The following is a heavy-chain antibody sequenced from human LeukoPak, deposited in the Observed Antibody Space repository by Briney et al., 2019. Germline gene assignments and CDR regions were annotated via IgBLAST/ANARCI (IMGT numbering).Heavy chain of an antibody. Sequence: GGSLRLSCAASGFTFSSYAMSWVRQAPGKGLEWVSAISGSGGSTYYADSVKGRFTISRDNSKNTLYLQMNSMRAEDTAVYYCALDYYDSSGYYYQGTFDYWGQGTLVTVSS. D-gene: IGHD3-22*01. CDR3: ALDYYDSSGYYYQGTFDY. CDR1: GFTFSSYA. J-gene: IGHJ4*02. V-gene: IGHV3-23*01. CDR2: ISGSGGST.